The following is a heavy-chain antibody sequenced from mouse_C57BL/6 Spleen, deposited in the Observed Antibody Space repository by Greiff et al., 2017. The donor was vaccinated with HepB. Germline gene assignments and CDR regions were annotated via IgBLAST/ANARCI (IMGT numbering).Heavy chain of an antibody. CDR3: ARGGYYYGSSYDAMDY. V-gene: IGHV1-72*01. CDR2: IDPNRGGT. D-gene: IGHD1-1*01. Sequence: QVQLQQPGAELVKPGASVKLSCKASGYTFTSYWMHWVKQRPGRGLEWIGRIDPNRGGTKYNEKFKSKATLTVDKPSSTAYMQLSSLTSEDSAVYYCARGGYYYGSSYDAMDYWGQGTSVTVSS. J-gene: IGHJ4*01. CDR1: GYTFTSYW.